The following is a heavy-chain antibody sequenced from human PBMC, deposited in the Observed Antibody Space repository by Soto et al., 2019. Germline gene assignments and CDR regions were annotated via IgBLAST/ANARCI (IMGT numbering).Heavy chain of an antibody. CDR2: ISWNSGSI. CDR3: AKDTGIAVAGTVFDY. D-gene: IGHD6-19*01. CDR1: GFTFDDYA. J-gene: IGHJ4*02. Sequence: SLKISCAASGFTFDDYAMHWVRQAPGKGLEWVSGISWNSGSIGYADSVKGRFTISRDNAKNSLYLQMNSLRAEDTALYYCAKDTGIAVAGTVFDYWGQGTLVTVSS. V-gene: IGHV3-9*01.